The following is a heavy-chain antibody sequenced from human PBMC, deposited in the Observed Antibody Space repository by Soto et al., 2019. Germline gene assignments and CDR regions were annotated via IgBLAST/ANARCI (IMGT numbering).Heavy chain of an antibody. V-gene: IGHV1-69*12. D-gene: IGHD3-22*01. CDR3: AREGGDSSGYYYRAEYFQH. CDR1: GGTFSSYA. J-gene: IGHJ1*01. CDR2: IIPIFGTA. Sequence: QVQLVQSGAAVKKPGSSVTVSCKASGGTFSSYAISWVRQAPGQGLEWMGGIIPIFGTANYAQKFQGRVTITADESTSTAYMELSSLRSEDTAVYYCAREGGDSSGYYYRAEYFQHWGQGTLVTVSS.